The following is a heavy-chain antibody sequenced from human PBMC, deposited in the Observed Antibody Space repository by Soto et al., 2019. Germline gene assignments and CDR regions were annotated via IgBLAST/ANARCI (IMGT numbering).Heavy chain of an antibody. V-gene: IGHV3-15*01. J-gene: IGHJ3*02. CDR2: IRSKTDGGTT. CDR3: TTTRPGTNVFDN. Sequence: EVQLVESGGGLVEPGGSLRLSCAASGITFSKAWMNWVRKAPGKGLEYIGRIRSKTDGGTTEYAAPVEGRFTVSRDDSKNTLYLQMSGLKTGDTAVYYCTTTRPGTNVFDNWGQGTLVTVS. D-gene: IGHD6-13*01. CDR1: GITFSKAW.